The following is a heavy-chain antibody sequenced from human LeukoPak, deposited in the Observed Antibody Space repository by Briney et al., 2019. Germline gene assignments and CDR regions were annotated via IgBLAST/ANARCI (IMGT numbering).Heavy chain of an antibody. CDR3: ARQSFSPIVVVPAAILYYYMDV. V-gene: IGHV4-38-2*01. D-gene: IGHD2-2*01. CDR2: IYYSGST. J-gene: IGHJ6*03. CDR1: GYSISSSYY. Sequence: SETLSLTCAVSGYSISSSYYWGWIRQPPGKGLEWIGSIYYSGSTYYNPSLKSRVTISVDTSKNQFSLKLSSVTAADTAVYYCARQSFSPIVVVPAAILYYYMDVWGKGTTVTVSS.